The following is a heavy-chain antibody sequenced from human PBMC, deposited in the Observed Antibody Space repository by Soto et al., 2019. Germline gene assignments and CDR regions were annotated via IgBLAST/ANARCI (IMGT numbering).Heavy chain of an antibody. J-gene: IGHJ4*02. D-gene: IGHD6-13*01. V-gene: IGHV3-30*03. Sequence: QVQLVESGGGVVQPGRSLGLPGPASGFPFSSYGMHWVRQAPGKGLGGVALISYDGSDKYYADSVKGRFTISRDNSKNTLYLQRNGLRVEDTAVYYCGAGQYFSDYWGQGTLVTVSS. CDR2: ISYDGSDK. CDR3: GAGQYFSDY. CDR1: GFPFSSYG.